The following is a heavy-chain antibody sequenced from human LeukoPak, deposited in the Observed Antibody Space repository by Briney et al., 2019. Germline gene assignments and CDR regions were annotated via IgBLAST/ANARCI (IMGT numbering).Heavy chain of an antibody. D-gene: IGHD2-8*01. CDR2: IDPNNGDT. J-gene: IGHJ3*02. CDR3: ARRSRNGLDAFDI. CDR1: AYTSTGYY. Sequence: GASVKVSCKASAYTSTGYYLHWVRQAPGQGPEWVGWIDPNNGDTDYAQEFQGRVSMTRVRSISTAYMELSRLTSDDTAVYYCARRSRNGLDAFDIWGQGTMVTVSS. V-gene: IGHV1-2*02.